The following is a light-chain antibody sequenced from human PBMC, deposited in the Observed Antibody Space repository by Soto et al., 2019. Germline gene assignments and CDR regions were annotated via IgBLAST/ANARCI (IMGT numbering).Light chain of an antibody. CDR3: QHSYTTPRT. V-gene: IGKV1-39*01. CDR1: QAISNY. CDR2: VAS. J-gene: IGKJ2*01. Sequence: DIQMTQSPSSLSASVGDRVTITCRASQAISNYLNWYQQKPGKAPQLLIYVASVLQSGVPARFSGSGSGTDFTLAISSLQPEYFATYYCQHSYTTPRTFGQGTRLDIQ.